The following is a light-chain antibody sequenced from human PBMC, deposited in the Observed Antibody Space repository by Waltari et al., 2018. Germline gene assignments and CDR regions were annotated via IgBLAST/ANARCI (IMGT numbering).Light chain of an antibody. CDR1: QTVSSY. Sequence: EIVLTQSPATLSLSPGERATLSCRASQTVSSYVAWYQRKPGQAPRLLIYDASNRATGIPARCSGSGSGTDFTLTIISLEPEDFAVYYCHQRSTWPLTFGGGTKVEVK. CDR2: DAS. V-gene: IGKV3-11*01. CDR3: HQRSTWPLT. J-gene: IGKJ4*01.